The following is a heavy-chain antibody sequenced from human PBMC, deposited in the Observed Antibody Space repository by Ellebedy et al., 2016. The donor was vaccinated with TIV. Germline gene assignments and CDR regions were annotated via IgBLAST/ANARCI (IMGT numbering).Heavy chain of an antibody. V-gene: IGHV4-59*01. CDR3: ARDPDLPRGRFDT. D-gene: IGHD1-14*01. CDR2: IYYIETT. CDR1: DGSISSYY. J-gene: IGHJ5*02. Sequence: ESLKISCTVSDGSISSYYWSWIRQPPGKGLEWIGYIYYIETTYNPSLKIPVTISVDTSKNQFSLSLRSVTAADTAVYYCARDPDLPRGRFDTWGQGTLVTVSS.